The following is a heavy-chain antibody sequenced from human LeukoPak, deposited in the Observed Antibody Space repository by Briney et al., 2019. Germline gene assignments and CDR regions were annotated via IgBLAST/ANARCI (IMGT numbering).Heavy chain of an antibody. J-gene: IGHJ4*02. CDR3: ASYHSDY. CDR1: GFTFSSYS. Sequence: AGGSLRLSCAASGFTFSSYSMTWVRQAPGKGLEWVSSISSSSSNIYYPDSVKGRFTISRDNSKNSLYLQVNSLRAEDTAVYYCASYHSDYWGQGTLVTVS. D-gene: IGHD2-2*01. CDR2: ISSSSSNI. V-gene: IGHV3-21*01.